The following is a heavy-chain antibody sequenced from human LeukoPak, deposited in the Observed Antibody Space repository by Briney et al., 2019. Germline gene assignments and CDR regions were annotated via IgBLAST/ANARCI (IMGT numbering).Heavy chain of an antibody. D-gene: IGHD4-17*01. CDR3: ARDLGYADPFDC. V-gene: IGHV4-61*01. CDR2: IYYSGST. J-gene: IGHJ4*02. Sequence: SQTLSLTCTVSGGSISSSSYYWSWIRQPPGKGLEWIGYIYYSGSTNYNPSLKSRVTISVDTSMNQFSLKLSSVTAADTAVYYCARDLGYADPFDCWGQGTLVTVSS. CDR1: GGSISSSSYY.